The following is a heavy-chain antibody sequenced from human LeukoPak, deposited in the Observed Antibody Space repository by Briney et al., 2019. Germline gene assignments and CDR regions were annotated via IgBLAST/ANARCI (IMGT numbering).Heavy chain of an antibody. V-gene: IGHV3-9*01. CDR2: ISWNSGSI. D-gene: IGHD6-13*01. J-gene: IGHJ4*02. Sequence: GGSLRLSCAASGFTFDDYAMHWVRQAPGKGLEWVSGISWNSGSIGYADSVKGRFTISRDNAKNSLYLQMNSLRAEDTALYYCAKVPSSWAGYFDYWGQGTLVTVSS. CDR1: GFTFDDYA. CDR3: AKVPSSWAGYFDY.